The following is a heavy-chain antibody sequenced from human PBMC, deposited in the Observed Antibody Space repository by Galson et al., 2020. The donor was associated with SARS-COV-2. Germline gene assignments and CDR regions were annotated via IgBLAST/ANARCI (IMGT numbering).Heavy chain of an antibody. Sequence: ASVKVSCKASGYAFTGHFLHWVRQAPGQGLEWMGWINPNSGATKFAQKFQDRVTMTRDTSITTAYMELRRLTSDDTAVYYCARDFAYSSGSVAYYFDYWGQGTLVTVSS. V-gene: IGHV1-2*02. CDR3: ARDFAYSSGSVAYYFDY. CDR2: INPNSGAT. J-gene: IGHJ4*02. D-gene: IGHD4-4*01. CDR1: GYAFTGHF.